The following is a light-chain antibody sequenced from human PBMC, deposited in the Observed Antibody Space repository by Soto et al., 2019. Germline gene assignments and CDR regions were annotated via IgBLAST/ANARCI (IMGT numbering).Light chain of an antibody. Sequence: QSVLTQAPSASGTPGQRVTISCSGSSSNIGSNTVNWYQQLPGTALKLLIYNNAQRPSGVPDRFSGSKSGTSASLAIGGLQSEDEADYYCAVWDDSLNGWVFGGGTQLTVL. V-gene: IGLV1-44*01. CDR1: SSNIGSNT. J-gene: IGLJ3*02. CDR3: AVWDDSLNGWV. CDR2: NNA.